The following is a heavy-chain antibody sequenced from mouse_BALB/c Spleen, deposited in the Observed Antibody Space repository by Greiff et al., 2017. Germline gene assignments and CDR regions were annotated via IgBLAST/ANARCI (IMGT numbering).Heavy chain of an antibody. CDR2: ISSGSSTI. CDR1: GFTFSSFG. D-gene: IGHD1-1*01. V-gene: IGHV5-17*02. J-gene: IGHJ4*01. CDR3: ARPYYGSSYYAMDY. Sequence: EVKVVESGGGLVQPGGSRKLSCAASGFTFSSFGMHWVRQAPEKGLEWVAYISSGSSTIYYADTVKGRFTISRDNPKNTLFLQMTSLRSEDTAMYYCARPYYGSSYYAMDYWGQGTSVTVSS.